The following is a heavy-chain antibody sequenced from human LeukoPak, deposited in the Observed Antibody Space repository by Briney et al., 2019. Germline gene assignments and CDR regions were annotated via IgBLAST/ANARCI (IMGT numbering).Heavy chain of an antibody. J-gene: IGHJ4*02. Sequence: GASVKVSCKASGYTFTGYYIQWVRLAPGQELEWMGWINSNSGGTNYAQKFQGRVTMTRDTSITTVYMDLSSPRSDDTAVYYCARDLATVATPYFDYWGQGTLVTVSS. V-gene: IGHV1-2*02. CDR3: ARDLATVATPYFDY. CDR2: INSNSGGT. D-gene: IGHD4-23*01. CDR1: GYTFTGYY.